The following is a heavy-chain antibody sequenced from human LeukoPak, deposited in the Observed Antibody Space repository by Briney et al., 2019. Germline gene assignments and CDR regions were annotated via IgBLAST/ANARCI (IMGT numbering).Heavy chain of an antibody. Sequence: PGGSLRLSCAASGFTFSTFAMSWVRQAPGKGLEWVSGISGSGGSTYYADSVKGRLTISRDNSKNTLYLQMNSLRAEDTAVYYCARDLGHSSSWYAHYFDYWGQGTLVTVSS. D-gene: IGHD6-13*01. J-gene: IGHJ4*02. CDR2: ISGSGGST. CDR3: ARDLGHSSSWYAHYFDY. V-gene: IGHV3-23*01. CDR1: GFTFSTFA.